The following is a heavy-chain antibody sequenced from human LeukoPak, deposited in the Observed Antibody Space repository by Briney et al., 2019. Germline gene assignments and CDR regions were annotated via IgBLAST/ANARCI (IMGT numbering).Heavy chain of an antibody. CDR1: GFTFSNAW. CDR2: IKSKTDGGTT. Sequence: PGGSLRLSCAASGFTFSNAWMSWVRQAPGKGLEWVGRIKSKTDGGTTDYAAPVKGRFTISRDDSKNTLYLQMNSLKTEDTAVYYCAKHVWTSVWFFDYWGQGTLVTVSS. J-gene: IGHJ4*02. CDR3: AKHVWTSVWFFDY. V-gene: IGHV3-15*01. D-gene: IGHD6-19*01.